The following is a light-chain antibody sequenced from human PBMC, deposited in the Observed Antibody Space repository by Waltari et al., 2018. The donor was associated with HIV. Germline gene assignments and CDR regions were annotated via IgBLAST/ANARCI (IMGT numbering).Light chain of an antibody. Sequence: SYELTQPPSVSVSPGQTARITCLGDALPKHYVYWYQQKPGPAPVLLIYKDTERPSGIPERFSGSSSGTTVTLTISGVQAEDEADYYCHSSDSSAAYVFGTGTKVTVL. CDR1: ALPKHY. CDR2: KDT. J-gene: IGLJ1*01. CDR3: HSSDSSAAYV. V-gene: IGLV3-25*03.